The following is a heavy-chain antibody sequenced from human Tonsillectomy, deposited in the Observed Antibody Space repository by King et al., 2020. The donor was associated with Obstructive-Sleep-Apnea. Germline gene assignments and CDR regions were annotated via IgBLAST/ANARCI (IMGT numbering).Heavy chain of an antibody. J-gene: IGHJ4*02. CDR2: ILYDGSNT. D-gene: IGHD3-10*01. V-gene: IGHV3-30*03. CDR1: GYTISNYG. CDR3: ASPDGSGSHPPYYDY. Sequence: VQLVESGGGVVQPGRSLRLSCAASGYTISNYGMHWVRQAPGKGLEWGAIILYDGSNTYYADSGKGRFTISRDNSKNTLYLQMNSLRSEDTAVYYCASPDGSGSHPPYYDYWGQGTLVTVSS.